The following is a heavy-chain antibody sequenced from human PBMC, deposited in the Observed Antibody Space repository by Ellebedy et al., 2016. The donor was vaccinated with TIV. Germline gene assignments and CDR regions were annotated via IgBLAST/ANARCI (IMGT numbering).Heavy chain of an antibody. CDR1: GFSVSSKY. J-gene: IGHJ4*02. Sequence: GGSLRLSCAASGFSVSSKYMNWVRQAPGKGLEWVSIISSDGTTHFADSVKGRFTISRDNSENTLYLQMNSLRAGDTAVYYCARGIAVAGGLEYWGQGALVTVSS. V-gene: IGHV3-53*01. CDR2: ISSDGTT. D-gene: IGHD6-19*01. CDR3: ARGIAVAGGLEY.